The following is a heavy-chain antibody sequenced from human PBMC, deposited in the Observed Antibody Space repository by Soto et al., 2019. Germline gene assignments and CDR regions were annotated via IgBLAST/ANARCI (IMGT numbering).Heavy chain of an antibody. V-gene: IGHV4-59*01. J-gene: IGHJ6*03. CDR3: ARTLTAYYYYYMDV. CDR2: IYYSGST. CDR1: GGSISSYY. Sequence: SETLSLTCTVSGGSISSYYWSWIRQPPGKGLEWIGYIYYSGSTNYNPSLKSRVTISVDTSKNQFSLKLSSVTAADTAVYYYARTLTAYYYYYMDVWGKGTTVTVSS. D-gene: IGHD3-16*01.